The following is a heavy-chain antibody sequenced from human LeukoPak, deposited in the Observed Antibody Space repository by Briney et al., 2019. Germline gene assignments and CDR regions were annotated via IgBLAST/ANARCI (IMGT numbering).Heavy chain of an antibody. CDR1: GFTFSSYW. D-gene: IGHD2-15*01. V-gene: IGHV3-21*04. J-gene: IGHJ3*02. CDR2: ISSSSSYI. CDR3: AREYCSGGSCYSDAFDI. Sequence: GGSLRLSCAASGFTFSSYWMGWVRQAPGKGLEWVSSISSSSSYIYYADSVEGRFTISRDNAKNSLYLQMNSLRVEDTAVYYCAREYCSGGSCYSDAFDIWGQGTMVTVSS.